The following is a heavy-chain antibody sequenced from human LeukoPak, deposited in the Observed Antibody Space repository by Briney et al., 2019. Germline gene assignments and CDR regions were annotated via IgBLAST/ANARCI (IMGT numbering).Heavy chain of an antibody. CDR2: IKQDGSEK. D-gene: IGHD5-24*01. V-gene: IGHV3-7*01. J-gene: IGHJ4*02. CDR1: GSTFSSYW. CDR3: ARAGRWLPGEGY. Sequence: GGSLRLSCAASGSTFSSYWMSWVRQAPGKGLEWVANIKQDGSEKYYVDSVKGRFTISRDNAKNSLYLQMNSLRVEDTAVYYCARAGRWLPGEGYWGQGNLVTVSS.